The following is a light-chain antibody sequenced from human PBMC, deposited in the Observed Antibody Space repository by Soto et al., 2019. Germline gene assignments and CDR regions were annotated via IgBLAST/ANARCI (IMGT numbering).Light chain of an antibody. CDR1: SNDIGANNY. Sequence: QSALTQPASVSGSTGQSITISCTGTSNDIGANNYVSWYQHHPSKAPKILIYEAANRPSGVSHRFSGSKSANTASLTIAVLQAEDEADYFCTSYTSTSPLFFGGGTKLTVL. J-gene: IGLJ2*01. V-gene: IGLV2-14*01. CDR2: EAA. CDR3: TSYTSTSPLF.